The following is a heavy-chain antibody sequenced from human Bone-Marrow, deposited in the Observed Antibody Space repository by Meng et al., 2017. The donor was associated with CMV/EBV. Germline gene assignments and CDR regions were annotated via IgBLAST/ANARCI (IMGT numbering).Heavy chain of an antibody. Sequence: GGSLRLSCAASGFTFSSYSMNWVRQAPGKGLEWVSSISSSSSYIYYADSVKGRFTISRDNAKNSLYLQMNSLRAEDTAVYYCARDLFHSSALAGYYYYYYGMDVWGQGTLVTVSS. V-gene: IGHV3-21*01. J-gene: IGHJ6*02. D-gene: IGHD6-6*01. CDR1: GFTFSSYS. CDR2: ISSSSSYI. CDR3: ARDLFHSSALAGYYYYYYGMDV.